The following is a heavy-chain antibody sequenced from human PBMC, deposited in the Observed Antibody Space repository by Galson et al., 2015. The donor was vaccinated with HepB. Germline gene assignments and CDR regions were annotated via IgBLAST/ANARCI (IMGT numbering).Heavy chain of an antibody. CDR1: GFTFSSYA. V-gene: IGHV3-30-3*01. Sequence: SLRLSCAASGFTFSSYAMHWVRQAPGKGLEWVAVISYDGSNKYYADSVKGRFTISRDNSRNTLYLQMNSLRAEDTAVYYCARESGQWLAPGGYWGQGTLVTVSS. CDR3: ARESGQWLAPGGY. J-gene: IGHJ4*02. D-gene: IGHD6-19*01. CDR2: ISYDGSNK.